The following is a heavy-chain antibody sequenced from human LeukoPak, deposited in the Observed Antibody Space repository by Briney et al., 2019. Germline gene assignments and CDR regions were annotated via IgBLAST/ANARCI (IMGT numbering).Heavy chain of an antibody. CDR3: AREVVGAIYFDC. CDR2: ISNGGSNE. D-gene: IGHD1-26*01. V-gene: IGHV3-30-3*01. Sequence: QPGGSLRLSCAASGFTFSRSAMHWVRQAPGKGLVWLAFISNGGSNEFYADSVKGRFTISRDNSKNTLYLQMNSLRAEDTAVYYCAREVVGAIYFDCWGQGTLVTVSS. CDR1: GFTFSRSA. J-gene: IGHJ4*02.